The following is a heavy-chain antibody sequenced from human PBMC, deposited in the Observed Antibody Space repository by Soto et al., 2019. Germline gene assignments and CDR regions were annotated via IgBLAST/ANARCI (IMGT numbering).Heavy chain of an antibody. CDR3: ARYYCISPSGHDLYYSYYMDV. D-gene: IGHD2-2*01. CDR2: ISAYNGNT. CDR1: GYTFTSYG. V-gene: IGHV1-18*01. J-gene: IGHJ6*03. Sequence: ASVKVSCKASGYTFTSYGISWVRQAPGQGLEWMGWISAYNGNTNYAQKLQGRVTMTTDTSTSTAYMELRSLRSDDTAVYYCARYYCISPSGHDLYYSYYMDVGGKGTTAPASS.